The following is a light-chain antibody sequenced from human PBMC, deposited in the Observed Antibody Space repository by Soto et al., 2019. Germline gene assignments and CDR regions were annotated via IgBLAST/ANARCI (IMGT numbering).Light chain of an antibody. V-gene: IGKV3-15*01. J-gene: IGKJ1*01. CDR3: HQYSNTFRT. Sequence: EIVMTQSPVTLSASPGERVTLSCRASQSVRTDVAWYQQKPGQPPRLLIDGASTRATGIPVRFSGSGSGTEFTLTISSLQSEDSAVYHCHQYSNTFRTFGQGTKVDIK. CDR1: QSVRTD. CDR2: GAS.